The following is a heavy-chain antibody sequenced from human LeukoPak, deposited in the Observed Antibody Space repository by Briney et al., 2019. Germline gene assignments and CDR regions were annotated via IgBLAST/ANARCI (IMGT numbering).Heavy chain of an antibody. V-gene: IGHV1-18*01. CDR3: ARDQQQHFDY. J-gene: IGHJ4*02. CDR2: ISAYNGNT. CDR1: GYTFTSYG. Sequence: GASVKASCKASGYTFTSYGISWVRQAPGQGLEWMGWISAYNGNTNYAQKLQGRVTMTTDTSTGTDYMELRSLRSDDTAVYYCARDQQQHFDYWGQGKLVTVSS. D-gene: IGHD6-13*01.